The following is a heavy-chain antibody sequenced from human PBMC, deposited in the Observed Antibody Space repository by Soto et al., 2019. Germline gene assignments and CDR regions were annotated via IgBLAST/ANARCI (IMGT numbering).Heavy chain of an antibody. V-gene: IGHV3-48*01. CDR3: ARDLRWGSNWYYDMDG. CDR1: GFILSDCA. D-gene: IGHD7-27*01. Sequence: EVQLVESGGGLVQPGGALRLSCATSGFILSDCAMNWVRQAPGTGLERFSYISRNSSVIDYADSVKGRFTVSRDNARNALYLQMNSLRAEYTAVYYCARDLRWGSNWYYDMDGWGNGATGTVS. CDR2: ISRNSSVI. J-gene: IGHJ6*03.